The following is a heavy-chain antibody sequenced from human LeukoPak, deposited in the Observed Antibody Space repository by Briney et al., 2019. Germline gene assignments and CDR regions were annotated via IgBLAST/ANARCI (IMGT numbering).Heavy chain of an antibody. V-gene: IGHV4-61*01. D-gene: IGHD3-10*01. J-gene: IGHJ4*02. CDR2: IYYSGST. Sequence: PSETLSLTCTVSGGSVSSGSYYWSWIRQPPGKGLEWIGYIYYSGSTNYNPSLKCRVTISVDTSKNQFSLKLGSVTAADTAVYYCARDRGLNKFDYWGQGTLVTVSS. CDR3: ARDRGLNKFDY. CDR1: GGSVSSGSYY.